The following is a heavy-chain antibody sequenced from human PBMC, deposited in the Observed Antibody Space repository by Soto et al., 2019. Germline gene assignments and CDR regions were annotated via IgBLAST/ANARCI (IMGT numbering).Heavy chain of an antibody. Sequence: EVQLVDSGGGPVKPGGSLRLSCAASGFTFSSFGMHWVRQAPGKGLEWVSSISGTSTYIYYGDSVKGRFTIARDNAKNSLYLQINSLRAEDTAVYYCARSPSYDAGSGSYDYWGQGTLVTVSS. CDR3: ARSPSYDAGSGSYDY. CDR1: GFTFSSFG. CDR2: ISGTSTYI. J-gene: IGHJ4*02. V-gene: IGHV3-21*02. D-gene: IGHD3-10*01.